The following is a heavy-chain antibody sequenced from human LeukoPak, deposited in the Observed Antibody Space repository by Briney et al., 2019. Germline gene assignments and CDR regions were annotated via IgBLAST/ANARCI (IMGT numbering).Heavy chain of an antibody. CDR2: IYTNGNT. J-gene: IGHJ4*02. D-gene: IGHD4-17*01. CDR3: TYGDYPLTY. CDR1: GLTITNNY. Sequence: GGSLRLSCAASGLTITNNYWNWVRQPPGKGPEWISLIYTNGNTQYADSVKGRFTFSRDISKNTLCLQMNSLRVEDTAVYFCTYGDYPLTYWGQGTLVSVSS. V-gene: IGHV3-66*01.